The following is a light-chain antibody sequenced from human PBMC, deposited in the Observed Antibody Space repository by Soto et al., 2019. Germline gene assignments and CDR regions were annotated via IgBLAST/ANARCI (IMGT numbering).Light chain of an antibody. CDR2: GAS. CDR1: QSVSSSY. Sequence: EIVLTQSPGTLSLSPGERATLSCRRSQSVSSSYLAWYQQKPGQAPRLLIYGASSRATGIPDRFSGSGSGTDFTLTISRMETEDSAAYYCQQYGSSPWTFGQGTKVDIK. CDR3: QQYGSSPWT. J-gene: IGKJ1*01. V-gene: IGKV3-20*01.